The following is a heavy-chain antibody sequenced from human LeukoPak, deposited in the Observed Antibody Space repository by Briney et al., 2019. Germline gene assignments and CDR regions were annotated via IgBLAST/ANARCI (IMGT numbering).Heavy chain of an antibody. V-gene: IGHV3-48*04. CDR2: ISSSGSTI. CDR3: ARARGWYSVFDY. Sequence: PGGSLRLSCAASGFTFSSYAMSWVRQAPGKGLEWVSYISSSGSTIYYADSVKGRFTISRDNAKNSLYLQMNSLRAEDTAVYYCARARGWYSVFDYWGQGTLVTVSS. J-gene: IGHJ4*02. D-gene: IGHD6-19*01. CDR1: GFTFSSYA.